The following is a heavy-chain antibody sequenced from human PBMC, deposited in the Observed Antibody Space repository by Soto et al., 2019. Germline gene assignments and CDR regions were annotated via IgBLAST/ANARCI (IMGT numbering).Heavy chain of an antibody. J-gene: IGHJ4*02. CDR2: INHSGST. D-gene: IGHD3-3*01. CDR3: ARAVAWSGYYLGGFDY. CDR1: GGSFSGYY. Sequence: SETLSLTCAVYGGSFSGYYWSWIRQPPGKGLEWIGEINHSGSTNYNPSLKSRVTISVDTSKNQFSLKLSSVTAADTAVYYCARAVAWSGYYLGGFDYWGQGTLVTVSS. V-gene: IGHV4-34*01.